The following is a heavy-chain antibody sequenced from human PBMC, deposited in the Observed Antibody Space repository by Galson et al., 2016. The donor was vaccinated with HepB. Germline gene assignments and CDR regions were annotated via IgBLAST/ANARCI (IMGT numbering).Heavy chain of an antibody. CDR2: ISNSGSGM. Sequence: SLRLSCAASGFTFSDYYMTWIRQVPGTGLEWVSFISNSGSGMNYADSVKGRFTISRDNAKNSLYLQMNSLSAEDTAVYYCARYGSSSEYYYYYGMDVWGQGTTVTVSS. CDR1: GFTFSDYY. CDR3: ARYGSSSEYYYYYGMDV. J-gene: IGHJ6*02. V-gene: IGHV3-11*01. D-gene: IGHD6-6*01.